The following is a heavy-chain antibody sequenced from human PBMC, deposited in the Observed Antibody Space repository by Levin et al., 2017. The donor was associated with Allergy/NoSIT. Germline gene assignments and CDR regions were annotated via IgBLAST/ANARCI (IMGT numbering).Heavy chain of an antibody. CDR1: GFTFTSFW. CDR3: AREEGWGYHYGMDV. J-gene: IGHJ6*02. D-gene: IGHD3-16*02. Sequence: GGSLRLSCAASGFTFTSFWMTWVRQAPGKGLEWVANIERDGSETYYVDSVKGRFTISRDNGKNSAYLQMNSLRVDDTAVYYCAREEGWGYHYGMDVWGQGTTVTVSS. V-gene: IGHV3-7*01. CDR2: IERDGSET.